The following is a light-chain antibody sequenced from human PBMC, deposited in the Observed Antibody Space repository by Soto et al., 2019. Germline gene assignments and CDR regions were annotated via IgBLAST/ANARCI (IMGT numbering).Light chain of an antibody. CDR2: AAS. V-gene: IGKV1-9*01. Sequence: DIQMTQSPSTLSASVGDRVTITCRASQGISSYLAWYQQKPGKAPKLLIYAASTLQSGVPSRFSGSGSGTDFTLTIRSLQTEDFATYYCQLVNNYPFTFGGGTKVDIK. J-gene: IGKJ4*01. CDR3: QLVNNYPFT. CDR1: QGISSY.